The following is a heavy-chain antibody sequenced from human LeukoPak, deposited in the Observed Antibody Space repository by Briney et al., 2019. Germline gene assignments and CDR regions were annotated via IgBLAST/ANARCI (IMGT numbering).Heavy chain of an antibody. CDR2: IYPGDSDT. V-gene: IGHV5-51*01. D-gene: IGHD6-13*01. Sequence: GESLKISCQGSGYRFTSYWIAWVRQMPGKGLEWMGMIYPGDSDTRYSPSFQGQVTIPADKSISTAYLQWSSLKASDTAMYYCARHGSSSWPVDYWGQGTLVTVSS. CDR1: GYRFTSYW. J-gene: IGHJ4*02. CDR3: ARHGSSSWPVDY.